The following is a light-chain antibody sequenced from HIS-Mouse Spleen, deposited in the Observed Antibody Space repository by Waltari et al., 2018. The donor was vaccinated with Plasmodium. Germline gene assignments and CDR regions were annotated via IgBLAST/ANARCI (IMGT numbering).Light chain of an antibody. CDR2: GSS. Sequence: EIVMTQSPATLSVSPGERATLSCRASQSVSSNLAWYQQKPGQAPRLLSYGSSTRATGKPARFSGSGSGTEFTLTNSSLQSEDFAVYYCQQYNNWSFTFGPGTKVDIK. V-gene: IGKV3-15*01. CDR3: QQYNNWSFT. CDR1: QSVSSN. J-gene: IGKJ3*01.